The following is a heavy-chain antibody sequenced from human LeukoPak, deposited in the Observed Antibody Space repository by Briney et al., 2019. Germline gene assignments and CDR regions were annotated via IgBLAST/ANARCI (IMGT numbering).Heavy chain of an antibody. CDR3: ARDADYGDYYFDY. CDR2: ISSSSSYI. Sequence: GGSLRLSCAASGFTFSSYSMNWVRQAPGKGLEWVSSISSSSSYIYYADSVKGRFTISRDNAKNSLYLQMNSLRAEDTAVYYCARDADYGDYYFDYWGRGTRVTVSS. J-gene: IGHJ4*02. V-gene: IGHV3-21*01. D-gene: IGHD4-17*01. CDR1: GFTFSSYS.